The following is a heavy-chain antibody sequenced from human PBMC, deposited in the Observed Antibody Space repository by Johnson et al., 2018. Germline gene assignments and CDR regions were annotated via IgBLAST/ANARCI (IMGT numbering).Heavy chain of an antibody. J-gene: IGHJ6*03. D-gene: IGHD3-10*01. CDR3: ARHRGSGYYYSVDV. V-gene: IGHV3-30-3*01. CDR1: GFTFSNHA. Sequence: VQLVETGGGVVQPGRSLRLSYATSGFTFSNHAMHWVRQAPGKGLEWLGVISKDGSDKYYVDSVKGRFTIPRDNSKNTLYLQMNSLRTEDTAMYYCARHRGSGYYYSVDVWGKGTTVTVSS. CDR2: ISKDGSDK.